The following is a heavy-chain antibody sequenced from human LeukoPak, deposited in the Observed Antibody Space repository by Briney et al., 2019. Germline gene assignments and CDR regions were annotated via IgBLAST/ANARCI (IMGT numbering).Heavy chain of an antibody. CDR2: IYYSGIT. CDR1: GGSISSSSYY. Sequence: SETLSLTCTVSGGSISSSSYYWGWIRQPPGKGLEWIGSIYYSGITYYNPSLKSRVTISVDTSKNQFSLKLSSVTAADTAVYYCASRVGSGYYRDYWGQGTLVTVSS. J-gene: IGHJ4*02. CDR3: ASRVGSGYYRDY. V-gene: IGHV4-39*01. D-gene: IGHD3-22*01.